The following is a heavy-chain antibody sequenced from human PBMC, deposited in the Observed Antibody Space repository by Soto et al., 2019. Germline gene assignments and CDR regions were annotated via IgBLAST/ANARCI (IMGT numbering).Heavy chain of an antibody. D-gene: IGHD5-18*01. J-gene: IGHJ4*02. Sequence: GGSLRLSCSASGFSFNTYSMHWVRQAPGKGLEWVSYISSTSSPIFYADSVKGRFTISRDNAKNSLYLQMNNLGEEDTAVYYCARDLGYSYGVYFDYWGQGTLVTVSS. CDR3: ARDLGYSYGVYFDY. V-gene: IGHV3-48*02. CDR2: ISSTSSPI. CDR1: GFSFNTYS.